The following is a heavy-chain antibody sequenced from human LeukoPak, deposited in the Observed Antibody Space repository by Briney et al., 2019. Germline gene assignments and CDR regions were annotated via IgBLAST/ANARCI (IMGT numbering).Heavy chain of an antibody. CDR3: AKDCSGGSCYLED. Sequence: GGSLRLSCAASGFTFSDYYMSWIRQAPGKGLEWVSYISSSGSTIYYADSVKGRFTISRDNAKNSLYLQMNSLRAEDTAVYYCAKDCSGGSCYLEDWGQGTLVTVSS. D-gene: IGHD2-15*01. V-gene: IGHV3-11*01. CDR1: GFTFSDYY. J-gene: IGHJ4*02. CDR2: ISSSGSTI.